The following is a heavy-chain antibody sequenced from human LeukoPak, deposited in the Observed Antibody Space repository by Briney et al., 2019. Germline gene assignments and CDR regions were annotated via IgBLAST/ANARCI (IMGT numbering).Heavy chain of an antibody. CDR2: IDIDGNT. J-gene: IGHJ4*02. D-gene: IGHD1-7*01. Sequence: GGSLRLSCAASGFTFSHSYIHWVRQAPGKGLVWVSRIDIDGNTVYADPVKGRFTISGDNDKNTLYLEINSLRAEDTAVYYCARDMNYNLDYWGPGTLVTVSP. CDR3: ARDMNYNLDY. CDR1: GFTFSHSY. V-gene: IGHV3-74*01.